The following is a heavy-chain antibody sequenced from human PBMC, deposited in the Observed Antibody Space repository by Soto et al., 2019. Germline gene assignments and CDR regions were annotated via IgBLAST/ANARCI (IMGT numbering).Heavy chain of an antibody. CDR3: AHTSRDNNEDYFDQ. J-gene: IGHJ4*02. CDR2: IYWDDDK. V-gene: IGHV2-5*02. D-gene: IGHD1-1*01. Sequence: QITLKESGPTLVKPTQTLTLTCTFSGFSLSTSGVGVGWIRPPPGKALEWLALIYWDDDKRYTPSPRPRLTITADTSKNQVVFTMIRMDPVDTATYYCAHTSRDNNEDYFDQWCQGTLVTVSS. CDR1: GFSLSTSGVG.